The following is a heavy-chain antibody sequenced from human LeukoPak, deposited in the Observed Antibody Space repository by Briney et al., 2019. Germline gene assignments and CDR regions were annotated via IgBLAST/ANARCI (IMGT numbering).Heavy chain of an antibody. J-gene: IGHJ1*01. CDR1: GFIFSSYG. CDR3: AKDDDWGRFNH. CDR2: ISPRGDIT. D-gene: IGHD3-16*01. V-gene: IGHV3-NL1*01. Sequence: GGSLRLSCAASGFIFSSYGMHWVRQAPGKGLEWVSSISPRGDITYYKDSVRGRFTISRDNFKNTVSLQLNSLRAEDTAMYYCAKDDDWGRFNHWGQGTLVTVSS.